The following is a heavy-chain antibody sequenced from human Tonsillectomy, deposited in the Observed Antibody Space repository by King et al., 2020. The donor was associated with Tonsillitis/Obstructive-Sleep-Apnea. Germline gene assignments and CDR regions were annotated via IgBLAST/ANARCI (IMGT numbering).Heavy chain of an antibody. D-gene: IGHD6-19*01. J-gene: IGHJ4*02. CDR2: IWYDGSNK. CDR3: ARVGNQWLGAPLGLGY. V-gene: IGHV3-33*01. Sequence: VQLVESGGGVVQPGRSLRLSCAASGFTFSSYGMHWVRQAPGKGLEWVAVIWYDGSNKYYADSLKGRFTISRDNSKNTLYLQMNSLRAEDTAVYYCARVGNQWLGAPLGLGYWGQGTLVTVSS. CDR1: GFTFSSYG.